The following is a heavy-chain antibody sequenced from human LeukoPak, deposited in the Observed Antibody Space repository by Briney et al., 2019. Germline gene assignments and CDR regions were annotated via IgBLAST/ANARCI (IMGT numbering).Heavy chain of an antibody. Sequence: GGSLRLSCAASGFTFSNFEMNWVRQAPGKDLEWISYISTSGASTYYADSVKGRFTVSRDNAKNSMYLRMDTLRAEDTAVYYCARERGYNYGYSGYYDQWGQGILVTVSS. J-gene: IGHJ4*02. D-gene: IGHD5-18*01. CDR3: ARERGYNYGYSGYYDQ. CDR2: ISTSGAST. CDR1: GFTFSNFE. V-gene: IGHV3-48*03.